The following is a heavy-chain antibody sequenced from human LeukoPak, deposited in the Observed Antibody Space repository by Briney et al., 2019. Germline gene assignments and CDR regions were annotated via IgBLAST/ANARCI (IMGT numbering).Heavy chain of an antibody. V-gene: IGHV5-51*01. CDR2: IYPGDSDT. D-gene: IGHD1-26*01. J-gene: IGHJ4*02. CDR1: GYSFTSYW. Sequence: GESLKISCKGSGYSFTSYWIGWVRQMPGKGLEWMGIIYPGDSDTRYSPSFQGQVTISADKSISTAYLQWSSLKASDTAMYYCARMYRDHPTLRAGPFDFWGQGTLVTVSS. CDR3: ARMYRDHPTLRAGPFDF.